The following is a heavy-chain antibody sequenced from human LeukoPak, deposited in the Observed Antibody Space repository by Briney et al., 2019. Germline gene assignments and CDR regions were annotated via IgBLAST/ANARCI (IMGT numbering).Heavy chain of an antibody. J-gene: IGHJ4*02. CDR1: GYTFSGFY. V-gene: IGHV1-2*02. CDR3: ARGGFWSGYSIDY. CDR2: INPNSGGT. Sequence: ASVKVSCTASGYTFSGFYIHWVRPAPGQGLEWMGWINPNSGGTNYAQRFQGTVTLTRDTSISTVYMEVSRLKSDDTAVFYCARGGFWSGYSIDYWGQGTLVTVSS. D-gene: IGHD3-3*01.